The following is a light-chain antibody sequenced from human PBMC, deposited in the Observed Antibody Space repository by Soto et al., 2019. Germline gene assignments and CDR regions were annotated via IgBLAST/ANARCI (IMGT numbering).Light chain of an antibody. CDR3: QQYNNWPLT. CDR2: GAS. V-gene: IGKV3-15*01. CDR1: QSVSSN. Sequence: EIAMTQSPATLSVSPGERATLSCRASQSVSSNLAWYQQKPGQAPRLLIFGASTRATGIPARFSGSGSGTEFTLTISSLQSEDFALYYCQQYNNWPLTFGQGTKLENK. J-gene: IGKJ2*01.